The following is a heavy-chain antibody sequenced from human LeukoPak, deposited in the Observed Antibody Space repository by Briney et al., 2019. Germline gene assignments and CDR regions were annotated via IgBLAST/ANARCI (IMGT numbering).Heavy chain of an antibody. V-gene: IGHV4-39*07. CDR3: ASLRVAGTRYFDY. J-gene: IGHJ4*02. Sequence: SETLSLTCTVSGGSIRSSSYYWGWIRQPPGKGLEWVGSIFYTGRTYYNPSLKTRLTISVDTSATQFSLNLSSVTAADTAVYYCASLRVAGTRYFDYWGQGTLVTVSS. D-gene: IGHD6-19*01. CDR2: IFYTGRT. CDR1: GGSIRSSSYY.